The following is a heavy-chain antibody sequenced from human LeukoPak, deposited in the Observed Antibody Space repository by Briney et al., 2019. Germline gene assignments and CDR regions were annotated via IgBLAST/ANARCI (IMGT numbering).Heavy chain of an antibody. CDR3: ARHGVATIPYFDY. J-gene: IGHJ4*02. CDR1: GYSFISYW. Sequence: GEALKVSCKGSGYSFISYWIGLVRQMPGEGLEWMGIIYPGDSDTRYRPSFRGQVTISADKSISTAYLQWSSLKASDTAMYYCARHGVATIPYFDYWGQGTLVTVSS. V-gene: IGHV5-51*01. D-gene: IGHD5-12*01. CDR2: IYPGDSDT.